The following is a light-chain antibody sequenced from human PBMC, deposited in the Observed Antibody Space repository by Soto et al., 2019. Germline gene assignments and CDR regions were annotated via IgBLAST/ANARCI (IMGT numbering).Light chain of an antibody. CDR1: QSISNY. J-gene: IGKJ3*01. V-gene: IGKV1-27*01. CDR2: VAA. Sequence: DIQMTQSPSSLSASVGDRVTITCRASQSISNYLAWYQQKPGKVPKLLISVAASLQSGVPSRFSGSGSGTDFTLTISSLQPEDVATYYCQKYDNVPFTFGPGTKVDLK. CDR3: QKYDNVPFT.